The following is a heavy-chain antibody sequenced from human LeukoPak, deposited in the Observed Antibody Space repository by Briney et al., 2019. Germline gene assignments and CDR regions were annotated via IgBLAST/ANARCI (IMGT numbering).Heavy chain of an antibody. J-gene: IGHJ6*03. D-gene: IGHD1-26*01. CDR2: ISGSGGST. Sequence: GGSLRLSCAASGFTFSSYGMSWVRQAPGKGLEWVSAISGSGGSTYYADSVKGRFTISRDNSKNTLYLQMNSLRAEDTAVYYCAKDLWSGSYSGLGYYMDVWGKGTTVTTSS. V-gene: IGHV3-23*01. CDR3: AKDLWSGSYSGLGYYMDV. CDR1: GFTFSSYG.